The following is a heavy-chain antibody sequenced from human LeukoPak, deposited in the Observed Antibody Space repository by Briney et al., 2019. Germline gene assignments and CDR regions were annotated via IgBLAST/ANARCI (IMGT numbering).Heavy chain of an antibody. CDR3: AKRLDSSGYLFDY. J-gene: IGHJ4*02. V-gene: IGHV3-23*01. CDR2: ISGSGGTT. Sequence: GKSLRLSCAASGFTFNNYGMHWVRQAPGKGLEWVSTISGSGGTTYYADSVKGRFTISRDNSKNTLYLQMNSLRAEDTAVYFCAKRLDSSGYLFDYWGQGTLVTVSS. CDR1: GFTFNNYG. D-gene: IGHD3-22*01.